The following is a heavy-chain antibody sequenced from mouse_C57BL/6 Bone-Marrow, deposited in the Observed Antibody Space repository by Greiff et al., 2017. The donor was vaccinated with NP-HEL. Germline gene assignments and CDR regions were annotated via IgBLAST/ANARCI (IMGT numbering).Heavy chain of an antibody. CDR2: ISSGSSTI. CDR1: GFTFSDYG. J-gene: IGHJ4*01. Sequence: EVHLVESGGGLVKPGGSLKLSCAASGFTFSDYGMHWVRQAPEKGLEWVAYISSGSSTIYYADTVKGRVTISRDNAKNTLFLQMTSLKSEDRGMYYCEREDGYCVDAMDYWGRGNSVTVSA. D-gene: IGHD2-3*01. V-gene: IGHV5-17*01. CDR3: EREDGYCVDAMDY.